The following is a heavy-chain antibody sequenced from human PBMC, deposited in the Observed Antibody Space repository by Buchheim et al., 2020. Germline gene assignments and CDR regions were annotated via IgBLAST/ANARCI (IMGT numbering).Heavy chain of an antibody. D-gene: IGHD5-18*01. CDR3: ASRYSYGYYYHGMDV. CDR2: IYYSGAT. Sequence: QLQLQESGPGLVKPSETLSLTCTVSGGSISSSGYYWGWIRQPPGQGLEWIGSIYYSGATYYNPSLKSRVTISVDTSKNHFSLKLSSVTAADTAVYFCASRYSYGYYYHGMDVWGQGTT. CDR1: GGSISSSGYY. V-gene: IGHV4-39*01. J-gene: IGHJ6*02.